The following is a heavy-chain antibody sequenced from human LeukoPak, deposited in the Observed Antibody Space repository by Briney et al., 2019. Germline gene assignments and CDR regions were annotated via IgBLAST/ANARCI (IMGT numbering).Heavy chain of an antibody. Sequence: SETLSVTCTVSGVSISSSNSYWRWIRQPPGKGLAWIGRIYYSGNTYYNASLKSQVSLSIDTSKNQFALTLTSVTAADTAVYYCARQTGSGLFILPGGQGTLVTVSS. CDR2: IYYSGNT. CDR3: ARQTGSGLFILP. J-gene: IGHJ4*02. V-gene: IGHV4-39*01. D-gene: IGHD3/OR15-3a*01. CDR1: GVSISSSNSY.